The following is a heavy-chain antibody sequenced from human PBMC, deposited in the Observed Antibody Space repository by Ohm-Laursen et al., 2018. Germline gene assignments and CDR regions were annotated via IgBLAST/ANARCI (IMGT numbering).Heavy chain of an antibody. J-gene: IGHJ5*02. V-gene: IGHV1-69*06. CDR2: IIPIFGTA. CDR1: GGTFSGYA. D-gene: IGHD1/OR15-1a*01. Sequence: SSVKVSCKASGGTFSGYAISWGRQAPGQGLEWMGGIIPIFGTANYAQKFQGRVTITADKSTSTAYMELSSLRSEDTAVYYCARDSTGRTPRWFDPWGQGTLVTVSS. CDR3: ARDSTGRTPRWFDP.